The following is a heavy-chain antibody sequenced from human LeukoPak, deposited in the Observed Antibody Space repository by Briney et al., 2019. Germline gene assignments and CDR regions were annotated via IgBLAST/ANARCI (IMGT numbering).Heavy chain of an antibody. J-gene: IGHJ4*02. D-gene: IGHD2-21*01. Sequence: SVKVSCKASGGTFSSYAISWVRQAPGQGLEWMGRIIPILGIANYAQKFQGRVTITADKSTSTAYMEPSSLRSEDTAVYYCARESRFLYYFDYWGQGTLVTVSS. V-gene: IGHV1-69*04. CDR3: ARESRFLYYFDY. CDR1: GGTFSSYA. CDR2: IIPILGIA.